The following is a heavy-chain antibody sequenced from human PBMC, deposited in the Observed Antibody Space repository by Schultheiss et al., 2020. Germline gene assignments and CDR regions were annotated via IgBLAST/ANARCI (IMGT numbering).Heavy chain of an antibody. J-gene: IGHJ3*02. CDR2: IYYSGST. V-gene: IGHV4-31*03. CDR3: ARVWYYYDSSGYYSAPYDAFDI. Sequence: SQTLSLTCTVSGGSISSGGYYWSWIRQHPGKGLEWIGYIYYSGSTYYNPSLKSRVTISVDTSKNQFSLKLSSVTAADTAVYYCARVWYYYDSSGYYSAPYDAFDIWGQGTMVTVSS. D-gene: IGHD3-22*01. CDR1: GGSISSGGYY.